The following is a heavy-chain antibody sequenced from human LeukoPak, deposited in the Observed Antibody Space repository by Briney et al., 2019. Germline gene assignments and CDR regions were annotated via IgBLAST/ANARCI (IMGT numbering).Heavy chain of an antibody. J-gene: IGHJ5*02. CDR3: ARDPAVLWFGELLPNWFDP. CDR2: INTNTGNP. D-gene: IGHD3-10*01. Sequence: GASVKVSCKASGYTFTSYAMSWVRQAPVQGLEWMGWINTNTGNPTYAQGFTGRFVFSLDTSVSTAYLQISSLKAEDTAVYYCARDPAVLWFGELLPNWFDPWGQGTLVTVSS. V-gene: IGHV7-4-1*02. CDR1: GYTFTSYA.